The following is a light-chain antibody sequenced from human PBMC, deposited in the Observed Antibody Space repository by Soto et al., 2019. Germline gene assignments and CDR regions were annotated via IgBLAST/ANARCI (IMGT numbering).Light chain of an antibody. V-gene: IGKV3-15*01. CDR1: QSVRIN. J-gene: IGKJ1*01. CDR2: GAS. CDR3: QEYSKWPSRT. Sequence: EIVMTQSPAPLAVSPGERATLSCRASQSVRINVAWYQQKNGQAPRLLVYGASTRASGIPDRFSGSGSGTEFTLTISSLQSEDFAVYYCQEYSKWPSRTFGPGTKVDIK.